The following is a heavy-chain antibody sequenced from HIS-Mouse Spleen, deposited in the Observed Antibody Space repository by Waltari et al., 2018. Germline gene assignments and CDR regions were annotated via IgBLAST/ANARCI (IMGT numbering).Heavy chain of an antibody. Sequence: QLQLQESGPGLVKRSETLALTCTVSAGAIRSSGDDRGWIRQPPGMGLEWIGSIYYRGSTYYNPSLQSRVTISVDTSKNQFSLKLSSVTAADTAVYYCAREIPYSSSWYDWYFDLWGRGTLVTVSS. CDR2: IYYRGST. J-gene: IGHJ2*01. CDR3: AREIPYSSSWYDWYFDL. V-gene: IGHV4-39*07. CDR1: AGAIRSSGDD. D-gene: IGHD6-13*01.